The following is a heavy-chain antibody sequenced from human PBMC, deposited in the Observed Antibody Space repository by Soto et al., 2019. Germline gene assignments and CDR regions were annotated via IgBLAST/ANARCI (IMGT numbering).Heavy chain of an antibody. J-gene: IGHJ2*01. CDR3: ARDGVLLWFGGSEIKDWYFDL. CDR2: IKQDGSEK. D-gene: IGHD3-10*01. Sequence: GGSLRLSCAASGFTFSSYWMSWVRQAPGKGLEWVANIKQDGSEKYYVDSVKGRFTISRDNAKNSLYLQMNSLRAEDTAVYYCARDGVLLWFGGSEIKDWYFDLWGRGTLVTVSS. CDR1: GFTFSSYW. V-gene: IGHV3-7*03.